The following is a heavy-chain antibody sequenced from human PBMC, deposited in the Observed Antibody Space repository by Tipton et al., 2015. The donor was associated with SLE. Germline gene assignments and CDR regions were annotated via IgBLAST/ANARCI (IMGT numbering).Heavy chain of an antibody. D-gene: IGHD6-19*01. CDR3: ARERPGDSSGWYFDL. V-gene: IGHV4-4*07. J-gene: IGHJ2*01. CDR1: GGSFSGYY. CDR2: IYTSGST. Sequence: TLSLTCDVYGGSFSGYYWSWIRQPAGKGLEWIGRIYTSGSTNYNPSLKSRVTLSVDTSKNQFSLKLSSVTAADTAVYYCARERPGDSSGWYFDLWGRGTLVTVSS.